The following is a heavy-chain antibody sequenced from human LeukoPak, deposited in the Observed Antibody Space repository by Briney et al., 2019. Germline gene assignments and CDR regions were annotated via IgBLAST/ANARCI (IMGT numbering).Heavy chain of an antibody. J-gene: IGHJ1*01. V-gene: IGHV4-34*01. Sequence: SETLSLTCAVYGRSFSGYYWSWIRQPPGKGLEWIGEINHSGSTNYNPSLKSRVTISVDTSKNQFSLKLSSVTAADTAVYYCARGRRYYDFWSGRGYFQHWGQGTLVTVSS. CDR3: ARGRRYYDFWSGRGYFQH. CDR2: INHSGST. CDR1: GRSFSGYY. D-gene: IGHD3-3*01.